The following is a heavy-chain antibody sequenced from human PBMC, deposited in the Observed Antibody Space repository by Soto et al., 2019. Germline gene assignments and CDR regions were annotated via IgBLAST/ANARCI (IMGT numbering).Heavy chain of an antibody. Sequence: PGESLKISCKASGYIIKNYWIGWVRQMPGQGLEWMGIIFPDDSDTRYSPSFQGHVTISVDKSISTAYLQWSSLKASDTAMYYCARYIAAAGTIYYYGMDVWGQGTTVTVSS. CDR1: GYIIKNYW. J-gene: IGHJ6*02. V-gene: IGHV5-51*01. CDR2: IFPDDSDT. D-gene: IGHD6-13*01. CDR3: ARYIAAAGTIYYYGMDV.